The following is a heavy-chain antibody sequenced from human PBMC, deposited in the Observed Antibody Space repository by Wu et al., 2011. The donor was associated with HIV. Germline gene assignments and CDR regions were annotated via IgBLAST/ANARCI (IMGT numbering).Heavy chain of an antibody. V-gene: IGHV4-30-4*08. CDR3: ARVSLIAAGTWHYYGMDV. D-gene: IGHD6-13*01. Sequence: QVQLQESGPGLVKPSQTLSLTCTVSGGSISSGDCYWSWIRQPPGKGLEWIGYIYYSGSTYYNPSLKSRVTISVDTSKNQFSLKLSSVTAADTAVYYCARVSLIAAGTWHYYGMDVWGQGTTVTVSS. CDR1: GGSISSGDCY. J-gene: IGHJ6*02. CDR2: IYYSGST.